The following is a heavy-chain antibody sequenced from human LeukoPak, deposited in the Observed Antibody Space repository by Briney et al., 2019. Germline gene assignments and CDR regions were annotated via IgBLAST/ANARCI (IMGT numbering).Heavy chain of an antibody. J-gene: IGHJ3*01. Sequence: SETLSLTCAVSGGSISSSNWWSWVRQPPGKWLEWIGKIYHSGSTNYNPSLKSRVTISVDKSKNQFSLKLSSVTAADTAVYYCAKSNGYGLIDSWGQGTMVTVSS. CDR1: GGSISSSNW. D-gene: IGHD3-22*01. V-gene: IGHV4-4*02. CDR2: IYHSGST. CDR3: AKSNGYGLIDS.